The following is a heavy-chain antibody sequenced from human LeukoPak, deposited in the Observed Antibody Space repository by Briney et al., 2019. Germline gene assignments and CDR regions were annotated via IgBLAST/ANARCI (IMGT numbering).Heavy chain of an antibody. CDR3: ARAYCVGDCTVLHIYFDN. D-gene: IGHD2-21*02. J-gene: IGHJ4*02. CDR2: IYYSGST. Sequence: SETLSLTCTVSGGSISSYYWSWIRQPPGKGLEWIGYIYYSGSTNYNPSLKSRVTISVDTSKNQFSLKLRSVMASDTAVYYCARAYCVGDCTVLHIYFDNWGQGTLVTVSS. V-gene: IGHV4-59*08. CDR1: GGSISSYY.